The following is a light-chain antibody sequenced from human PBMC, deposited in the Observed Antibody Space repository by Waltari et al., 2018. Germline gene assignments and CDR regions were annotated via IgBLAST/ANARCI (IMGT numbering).Light chain of an antibody. CDR1: SGDVGAYNY. CDR2: EVT. CDR3: SSYTSSRTVV. J-gene: IGLJ1*01. Sequence: QSALTQPASVSGSPGQSIAISCTGTSGDVGAYNYVSWYQQYPGKAPQVLIYEVTNRLSGVSSRFSGSKSGNTASLTISGLQPDDEADYYCSSYTSSRTVVFGTGTEVTVL. V-gene: IGLV2-14*01.